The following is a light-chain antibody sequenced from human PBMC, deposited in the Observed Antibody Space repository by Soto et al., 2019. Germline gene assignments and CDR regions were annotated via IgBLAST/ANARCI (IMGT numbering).Light chain of an antibody. J-gene: IGKJ5*01. V-gene: IGKV3-15*01. CDR3: QQYTVWPMT. CDR2: DAS. Sequence: ESTATLSVYPEARATLSCRASQSVRSNLAWYKQIPGQAPRLLIYDASTRATGIPARFSGSGSGTEFTLTISSLQSEDFAVYYCQQYTVWPMTSGQGTRLEIK. CDR1: QSVRSN.